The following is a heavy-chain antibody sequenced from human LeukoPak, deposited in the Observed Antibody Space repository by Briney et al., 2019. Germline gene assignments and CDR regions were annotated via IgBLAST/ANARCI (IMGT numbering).Heavy chain of an antibody. D-gene: IGHD6-19*01. CDR1: GYTFTSYG. CDR3: ARGKTIRVADPFDY. J-gene: IGHJ4*02. V-gene: IGHV1-18*01. CDR2: ISTYSGTP. Sequence: GASVKVSCKASGYTFTSYGISWVRQAPGQGLEWMGWISTYSGTPNYAQKLQGRVTMTTDTSTNTAYMDLRSLRSDGTAVYYCARGKTIRVADPFDYWGQGTLVTVSS.